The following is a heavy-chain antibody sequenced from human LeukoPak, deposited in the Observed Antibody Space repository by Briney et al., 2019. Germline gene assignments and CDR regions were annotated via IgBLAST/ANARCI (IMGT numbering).Heavy chain of an antibody. CDR2: IYYSGST. J-gene: IGHJ4*02. D-gene: IGHD3-22*01. CDR3: ASAYDSSGYYPFDY. Sequence: PSETLSLTCTVSGGSISSSSYYWGWIRQPPGEGLEWIGSIYYSGSTYYNPSLKSRVTISVDTSKNQFSLKLSSVTAADTAVYYCASAYDSSGYYPFDYWGQGTLVTVSS. CDR1: GGSISSSSYY. V-gene: IGHV4-39*01.